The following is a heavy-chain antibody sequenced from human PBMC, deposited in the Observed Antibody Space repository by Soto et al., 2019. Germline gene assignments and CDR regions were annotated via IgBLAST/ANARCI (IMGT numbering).Heavy chain of an antibody. Sequence: GGSLRLSCAASGFSFSISPMHWVRQAPGKGPEWVALISYDGTNKFYAASVKGRFTISRDNSKSTLYLQVDSLRPEDAAVYYCARDPKTSGGQHWAFNYFDSWGQGTLVTVSS. J-gene: IGHJ4*02. D-gene: IGHD7-27*01. CDR1: GFSFSISP. CDR3: ARDPKTSGGQHWAFNYFDS. V-gene: IGHV3-30-3*01. CDR2: ISYDGTNK.